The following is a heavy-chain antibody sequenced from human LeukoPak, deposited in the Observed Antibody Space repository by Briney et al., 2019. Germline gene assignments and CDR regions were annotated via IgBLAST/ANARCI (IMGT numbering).Heavy chain of an antibody. V-gene: IGHV5-10-1*01. CDR2: IRPSDSEP. J-gene: IGHJ4*02. CDR3: ARHYSNDHTLFDF. Sequence: KTGESLRIPCKVSGYSFSTYWITWVRQMPGGALEWMGRIRPSDSEPNYSPSFQGHVTISADRSINTVYLQWSSLRASDTAIYFCARHYSNDHTLFDFWGQGALVTVST. D-gene: IGHD2-21*01. CDR1: GYSFSTYW.